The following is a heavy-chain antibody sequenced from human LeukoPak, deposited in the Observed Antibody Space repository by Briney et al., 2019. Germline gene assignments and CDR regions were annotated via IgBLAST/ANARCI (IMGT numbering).Heavy chain of an antibody. CDR3: AKEYNYYGSGSYYPFDP. CDR1: GFTFSNYA. V-gene: IGHV3-23*01. D-gene: IGHD3-10*01. Sequence: PGGSLRLSCAASGFTFSNYAMSWVRQAPGKGLEWVSAISGSGGSTYYADSVKGRFTISRDNSKNTLYLQMNSLRAEDTAVYYCAKEYNYYGSGSYYPFDPWGQGTLVTVSS. J-gene: IGHJ5*02. CDR2: ISGSGGST.